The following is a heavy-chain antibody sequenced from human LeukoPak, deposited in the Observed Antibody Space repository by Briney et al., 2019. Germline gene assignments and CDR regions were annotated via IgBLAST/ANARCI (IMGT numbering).Heavy chain of an antibody. V-gene: IGHV3-23*01. CDR3: ANQWLVTNPYFDY. D-gene: IGHD6-19*01. CDR2: ISGTGKST. Sequence: PGGSLRLSCAASGFTFSSYAMSWVRQAPGKGLEWVSTISGTGKSTYYTDSVKGRFPISRDNSKNTLYLQMNSLRAEDTAVYYCANQWLVTNPYFDYWGQGTLVTVSS. J-gene: IGHJ4*02. CDR1: GFTFSSYA.